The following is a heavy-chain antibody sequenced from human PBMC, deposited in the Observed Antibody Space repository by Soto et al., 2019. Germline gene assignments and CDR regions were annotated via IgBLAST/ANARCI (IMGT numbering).Heavy chain of an antibody. CDR1: GFTFSSYW. V-gene: IGHV3-74*01. J-gene: IGHJ6*02. CDR3: ARERCYYFGMDV. Sequence: EVQLVESGGDLVQPGGSLRLSCAASGFTFSSYWMHWVRQPPGKGPVWVSRINNDGSSTAYADSVKGRFTISRDNAKNTLYLQMNSLRDEDTAVYYCARERCYYFGMDVWGQGTTVTVSS. CDR2: INNDGSST.